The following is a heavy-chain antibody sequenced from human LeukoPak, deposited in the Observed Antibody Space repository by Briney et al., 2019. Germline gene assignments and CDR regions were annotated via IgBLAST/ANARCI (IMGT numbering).Heavy chain of an antibody. CDR3: ATSHDSSGND. CDR2: IKGDGSSK. CDR1: GFTFSNYW. D-gene: IGHD3-22*01. J-gene: IGHJ4*02. V-gene: IGHV3-7*03. Sequence: GGSLRLSCAASGFTFSNYWMSWVRQAPGKGLEWAANIKGDGSSKYYMDSVKGRFTISRDNAKSSLYLQMNTLRAEDTAVYYCATSHDSSGNDWGQGTLVTVSS.